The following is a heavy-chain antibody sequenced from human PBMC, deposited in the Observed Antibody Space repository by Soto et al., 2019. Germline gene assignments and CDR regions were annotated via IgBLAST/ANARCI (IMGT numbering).Heavy chain of an antibody. J-gene: IGHJ4*02. D-gene: IGHD3-3*01. CDR1: GGSMSSSNW. V-gene: IGHV4-4*02. CDR2: IYHSGST. Sequence: SETLSLTCAVSGGSMSSSNWWSWVRQPPGKGLEWIGEIYHSGSTNYNPSLKSRVTISVDKSKNQFSLKLSSVTAADTAVYYCARATITIFGVAYPFDYWGQGTLVTVSS. CDR3: ARATITIFGVAYPFDY.